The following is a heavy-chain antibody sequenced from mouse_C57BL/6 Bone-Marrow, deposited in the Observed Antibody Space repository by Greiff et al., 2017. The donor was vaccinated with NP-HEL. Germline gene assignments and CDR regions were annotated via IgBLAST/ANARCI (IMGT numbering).Heavy chain of an antibody. CDR3: AYPYYFDY. Sequence: VQLQQSGAELVRPGTSVKLSCKASGYTFTSYWMHWVKQRPGQGLEWIGVIDPSDSYTNYNQKFKGKATLTVDTSSSTAYMQLSSLTSEDSAVYYCAYPYYFDYWGQGTTLTVSS. J-gene: IGHJ2*01. CDR2: IDPSDSYT. CDR1: GYTFTSYW. V-gene: IGHV1-59*01.